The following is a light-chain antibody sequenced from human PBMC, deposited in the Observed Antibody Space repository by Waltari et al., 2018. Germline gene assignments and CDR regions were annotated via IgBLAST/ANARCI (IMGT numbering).Light chain of an antibody. Sequence: DIQMTQSPSSLSASVGDRVTITCRASQDISNSVAWYQQKPGKAPNLLITAASRLQSGVPSRYSGSGSGTEYTLSISSLQPEDVATYYCQQYCCTPLCTFGQGTELEIK. J-gene: IGKJ2*02. V-gene: IGKV1-NL1*01. CDR1: QDISNS. CDR3: QQYCCTPLCT. CDR2: AAS.